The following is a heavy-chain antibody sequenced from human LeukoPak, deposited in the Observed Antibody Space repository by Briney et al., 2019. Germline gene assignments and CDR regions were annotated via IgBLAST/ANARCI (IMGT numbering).Heavy chain of an antibody. CDR2: IYYSGST. CDR3: ARGAYGDPTSFDY. V-gene: IGHV4-59*01. J-gene: IGHJ4*02. D-gene: IGHD4-17*01. CDR1: GGSISSYY. Sequence: SETLSLTCTVSGGSISSYYWSWIRQPPGKGLEWIGYIYYSGSTNYNPSLKSRVTISVDTSKNQFSLKLSSVTAADTAVYYCARGAYGDPTSFDYWGQGTLVTVSS.